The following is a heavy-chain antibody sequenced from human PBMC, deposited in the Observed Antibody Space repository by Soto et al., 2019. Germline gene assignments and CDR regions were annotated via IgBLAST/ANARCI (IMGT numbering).Heavy chain of an antibody. CDR3: ARIFGAGWSGGFRYYGMDV. CDR1: GFSLGNGGMA. D-gene: IGHD6-19*01. CDR2: IFPTDEK. Sequence: KESGPVLVKTTETLTLTCAVSGFSLGNGGMAVTWLRQTPGRALEWLAHIFPTDEKSYSTTLKNRLVISKDTSRGQVVLTVTNVNPLDTATYYCARIFGAGWSGGFRYYGMDVWGHGIAVTVSS. V-gene: IGHV2-26*01. J-gene: IGHJ6*02.